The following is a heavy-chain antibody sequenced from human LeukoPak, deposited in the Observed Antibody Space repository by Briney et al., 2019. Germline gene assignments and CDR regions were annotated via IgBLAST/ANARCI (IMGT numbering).Heavy chain of an antibody. CDR1: GGSFSGYY. CDR2: INHSGSI. CDR3: ARALGPYYYGMDV. V-gene: IGHV4-34*01. Sequence: SETLSLTCAVYGGSFSGYYWSWIRQPPGKGLEWIGEINHSGSINYNPSLKSRVTISVDTSKNQFSLKLSSVTAADTAVYYCARALGPYYYGMDVWGQGTTVTVSS. J-gene: IGHJ6*02.